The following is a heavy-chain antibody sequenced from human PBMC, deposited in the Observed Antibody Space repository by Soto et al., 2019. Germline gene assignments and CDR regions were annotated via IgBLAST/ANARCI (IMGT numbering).Heavy chain of an antibody. CDR1: GFSLSTSGMC. V-gene: IGHV2-70*01. Sequence: SGPMLVNPTQTLTPTCTFSGFSLSTSGMCVSWIRQPPGKALEWLALIDWDDDKYYSTSLKTRLTISKDTSKNQVVLTMTNMDPVDTATYYCARMYYYDSSGYGSFDPWGQGTLVTVSS. J-gene: IGHJ5*02. D-gene: IGHD3-22*01. CDR2: IDWDDDK. CDR3: ARMYYYDSSGYGSFDP.